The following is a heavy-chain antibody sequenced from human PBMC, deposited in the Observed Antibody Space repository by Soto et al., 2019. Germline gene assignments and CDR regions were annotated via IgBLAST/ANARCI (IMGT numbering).Heavy chain of an antibody. CDR3: AKGSASYSPYYFDF. CDR2: ITGSGGDT. V-gene: IGHV3-23*01. J-gene: IGHJ4*02. Sequence: GGSTRLSCAASGVTFCNYAMSWVRQAPGKGLEWVSAITGSGGDTYHADSVRGRFTISRDNSKNTLFLQMNRLRGDDTAVYYCAKGSASYSPYYFDFWGPGTLVTVSS. CDR1: GVTFCNYA. D-gene: IGHD2-15*01.